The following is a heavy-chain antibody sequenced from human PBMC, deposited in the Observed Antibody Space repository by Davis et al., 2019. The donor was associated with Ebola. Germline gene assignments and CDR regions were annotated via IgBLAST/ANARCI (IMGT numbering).Heavy chain of an antibody. D-gene: IGHD1-1*01. CDR2: IDPSDSYT. CDR1: GYSFTSYW. CDR3: ATQPFYYYGMDV. J-gene: IGHJ6*02. Sequence: GESLKISCKGSGYSFTSYWISWLRQMPGKGLEWMGRIDPSDSYTNYSPSFQGHVTISADKSISTAYLQWSSLKASDTAMYYCATQPFYYYGMDVWGQGTTVTVSS. V-gene: IGHV5-10-1*01.